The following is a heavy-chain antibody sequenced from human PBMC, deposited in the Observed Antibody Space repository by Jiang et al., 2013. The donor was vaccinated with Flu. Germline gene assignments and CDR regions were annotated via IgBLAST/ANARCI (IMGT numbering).Heavy chain of an antibody. D-gene: IGHD1-1*01. J-gene: IGHJ5*02. CDR3: ARSGGMFLEDP. CDR2: INTGVGNT. Sequence: SGAEVKKPGASVKVSCKASGQTLTSYAMHWVRQAPGQRLEWMGWINTGVGNTKYSQKFQGRATITRDTSASTIYMELSSLRSEDTAIYYCARSGGMFLEDPWGQGTLVTVSS. CDR1: GQTLTSYA. V-gene: IGHV1-3*04.